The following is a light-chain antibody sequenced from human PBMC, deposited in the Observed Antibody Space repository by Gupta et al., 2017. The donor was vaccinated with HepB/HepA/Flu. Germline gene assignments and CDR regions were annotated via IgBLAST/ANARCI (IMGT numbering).Light chain of an antibody. Sequence: SYELTQPPSLAVSPGPTATLSCSGDGLEDKFVSWYQQKPGHSPTLVIFQDAKRPSGIPERFSGSSSGNTATLTIRGAQSLDEADYYCQTWAAGIPVVFGGGTTLTVL. CDR3: QTWAAGIPVV. CDR2: QDA. V-gene: IGLV3-1*01. CDR1: GLEDKF. J-gene: IGLJ3*02.